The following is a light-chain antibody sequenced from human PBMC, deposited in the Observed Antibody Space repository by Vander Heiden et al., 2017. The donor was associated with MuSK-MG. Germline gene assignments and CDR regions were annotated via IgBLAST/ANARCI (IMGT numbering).Light chain of an antibody. CDR1: QTLLHTNGYTY. Sequence: DIVLTQSPLSLPVTPGEPASISCRSSQTLLHTNGYTYLDWYLQKPGQSPQLLIYMGSNRASGVPDRFSGSGSGTDFTLHISRVEAEDVGVYYCRQPLQTPWTFGQGTKVEIK. CDR2: MGS. V-gene: IGKV2-28*01. J-gene: IGKJ1*01. CDR3: RQPLQTPWT.